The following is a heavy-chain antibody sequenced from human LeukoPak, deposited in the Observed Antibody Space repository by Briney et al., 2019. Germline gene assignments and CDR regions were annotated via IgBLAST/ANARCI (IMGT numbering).Heavy chain of an antibody. CDR2: ITTGRGET. CDR3: VIHGYSSSWSDWFDP. V-gene: IGHV1-3*03. CDR1: GYTFTDYA. D-gene: IGHD6-13*01. J-gene: IGHJ5*02. Sequence: ASVKVSCKASGYTFTDYALHWVRQAPGQSLEWMGWITTGRGETRYSQEFQRRITFTRDTSASTVYMDLSDLRSEDTAMYYCVIHGYSSSWSDWFDPWGQGTLVTVSS.